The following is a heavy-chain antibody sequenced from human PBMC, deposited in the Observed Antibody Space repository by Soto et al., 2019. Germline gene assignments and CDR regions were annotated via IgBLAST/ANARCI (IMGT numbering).Heavy chain of an antibody. CDR1: GFTFSSYS. V-gene: IGHV3-21*01. J-gene: IGHJ6*02. Sequence: EVQLVESGGGLVKPGGSLRLSCAASGFTFSSYSMNWVRQAPGKGLEWVSSISSSSSYIYYADSVKGRFTISRDNAKTSLYLQMNSLRAEDTAVDYCARERRAARQGGYYYGMDVWGQGTTVTVSS. CDR2: ISSSSSYI. D-gene: IGHD6-6*01. CDR3: ARERRAARQGGYYYGMDV.